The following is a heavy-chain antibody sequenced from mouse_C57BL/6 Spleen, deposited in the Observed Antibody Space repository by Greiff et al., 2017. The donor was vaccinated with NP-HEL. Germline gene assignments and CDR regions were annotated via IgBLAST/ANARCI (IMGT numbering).Heavy chain of an antibody. Sequence: EVKVVESGGGLVQPGGSLSLSCAASGFTFTDYYMSWVRQPPGKALEWLGFIRNKANGYTTEYSASVKGRCTISRDNSQSILYLQMNALRAEDSATYYCARYRSNYYFDYWGQGTTLTVSS. J-gene: IGHJ2*01. D-gene: IGHD2-5*01. CDR2: IRNKANGYTT. CDR1: GFTFTDYY. CDR3: ARYRSNYYFDY. V-gene: IGHV7-3*01.